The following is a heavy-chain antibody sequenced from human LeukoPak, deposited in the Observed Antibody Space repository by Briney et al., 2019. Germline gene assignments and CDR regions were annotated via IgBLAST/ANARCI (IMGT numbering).Heavy chain of an antibody. J-gene: IGHJ4*02. D-gene: IGHD2-2*01. Sequence: GASVKVSCKASGGTFSSYAISWVRQAPGQGLEWMEGIIPIFGTANYAQKFQGRVTITTDESTSTAYMELSSLRSEDTAVYYCATGIGYCSSTSCRSGWDYWGQGTLVTVSS. CDR2: IIPIFGTA. CDR1: GGTFSSYA. V-gene: IGHV1-69*05. CDR3: ATGIGYCSSTSCRSGWDY.